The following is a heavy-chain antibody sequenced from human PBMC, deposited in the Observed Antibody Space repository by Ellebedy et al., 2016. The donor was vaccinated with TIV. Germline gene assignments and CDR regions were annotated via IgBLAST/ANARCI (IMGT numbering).Heavy chain of an antibody. J-gene: IGHJ4*02. V-gene: IGHV3-15*01. D-gene: IGHD1-1*01. Sequence: LSLTCAASGFTFSNAWMSWVRQAPGKGLEWVGRIKSKTDGGTTDYAAPVKGRFTISRDDSKNTLYLQMNSLKTEDTAVYYCTTDILGDNWNGYWGQGTLVTVSS. CDR1: GFTFSNAW. CDR3: TTDILGDNWNGY. CDR2: IKSKTDGGTT.